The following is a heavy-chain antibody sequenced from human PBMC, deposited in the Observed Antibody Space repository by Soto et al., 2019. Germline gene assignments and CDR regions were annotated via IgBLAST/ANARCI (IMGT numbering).Heavy chain of an antibody. CDR1: GFTFSSYA. Sequence: GGSLRLSCAASGFTFSSYAMSWVRQAPGKGLEWVSAISGSGGSTYYADSVKDRFTISRDNSKNTLYLQMNSLRAEDTAVYYCAKDKYSSSSEYFKHWGQGTLVTVSS. J-gene: IGHJ1*01. CDR2: ISGSGGST. V-gene: IGHV3-23*01. D-gene: IGHD6-6*01. CDR3: AKDKYSSSSEYFKH.